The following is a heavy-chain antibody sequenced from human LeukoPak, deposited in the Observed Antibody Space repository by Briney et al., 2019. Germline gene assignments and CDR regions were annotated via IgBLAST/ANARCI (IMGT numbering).Heavy chain of an antibody. CDR1: GGSISSGGYS. CDR3: AKVLRGTGNWFDP. CDR2: IYHSGST. D-gene: IGHD3-16*01. V-gene: IGHV4-30-2*01. J-gene: IGHJ5*02. Sequence: SQTLSLTCAVSGGSISSGGYSWSWILQPPGKGLEWIGYIYHSGSTYYNPSLKSRVTISVDRSKNQFSLKLSSVTAADTAVYYCAKVLRGTGNWFDPWGQGTLVTVSS.